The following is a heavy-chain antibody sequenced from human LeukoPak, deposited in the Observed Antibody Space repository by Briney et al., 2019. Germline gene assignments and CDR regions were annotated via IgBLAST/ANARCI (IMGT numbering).Heavy chain of an antibody. V-gene: IGHV1-8*01. J-gene: IGHJ4*02. CDR1: GYTFTSYD. CDR2: MNPNSGNT. Sequence: ASVKVSCKASGYTFTSYDINWVRQATGQGLEWMGWMNPNSGNTGYAQKFQGRVTMTRNTSISTAYVELSSLRSEDTAVYYCARTAAAGTDSNDYWSQGTLVTVSS. CDR3: ARTAAAGTDSNDY. D-gene: IGHD6-13*01.